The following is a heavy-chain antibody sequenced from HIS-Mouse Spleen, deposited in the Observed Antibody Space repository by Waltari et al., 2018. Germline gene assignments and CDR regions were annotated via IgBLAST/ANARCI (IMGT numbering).Heavy chain of an antibody. J-gene: IGHJ5*02. CDR3: ARSPYYDFWSGYSDNWFDP. D-gene: IGHD3-3*01. Sequence: QVQLQESGPGLVKPSQTLSLTCTVSGGSISRAGYYWSWLRPPAWKGLEWLGYIYYSGSTYYNPSLKSRVTISVDTSKNQFSLKLSSVTAADTAVYYCARSPYYDFWSGYSDNWFDPWGQGTLVTVSS. CDR1: GGSISRAGYY. CDR2: IYYSGST. V-gene: IGHV4-31*03.